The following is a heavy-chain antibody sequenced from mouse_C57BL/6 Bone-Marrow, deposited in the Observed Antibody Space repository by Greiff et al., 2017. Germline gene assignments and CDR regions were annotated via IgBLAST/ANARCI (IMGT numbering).Heavy chain of an antibody. V-gene: IGHV1-82*01. D-gene: IGHD2-1*01. Sequence: VQLQQSGPELVKPGASVKISCKASGYAFSSSWMNWVKQRPGKGLEWIGRIYPGDGDTNYNGKFKGKATLTADKSSSTAYMQLSSLTSEDSAVYYCAREKDYGNPYYFDYWGQGTTLTVSS. J-gene: IGHJ2*01. CDR2: IYPGDGDT. CDR3: AREKDYGNPYYFDY. CDR1: GYAFSSSW.